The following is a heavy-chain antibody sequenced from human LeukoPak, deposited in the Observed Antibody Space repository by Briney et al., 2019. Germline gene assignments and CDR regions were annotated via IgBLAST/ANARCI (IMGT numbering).Heavy chain of an antibody. D-gene: IGHD3-22*01. Sequence: ASVKVSCKASGYAYTSYDINWVRQATGQGLEWMGRMNPNSGNTGYAQKFQGRVTMTRNTSISTAYMELSSLRSEDTAVYYCASPRRSSGYYLGYWGQGTLVTVSS. CDR1: GYAYTSYD. J-gene: IGHJ4*02. CDR3: ASPRRSSGYYLGY. CDR2: MNPNSGNT. V-gene: IGHV1-8*01.